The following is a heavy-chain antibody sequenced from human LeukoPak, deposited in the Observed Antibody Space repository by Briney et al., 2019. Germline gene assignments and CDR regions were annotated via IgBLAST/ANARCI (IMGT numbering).Heavy chain of an antibody. CDR3: ATEATQGPWFDP. CDR1: GYTFTGYY. J-gene: IGHJ5*02. D-gene: IGHD5-24*01. V-gene: IGHV1-2*02. Sequence: ASVKVSCKASGYTFTGYYMHWVRQAPGQGLEWMGWINPNSDGTNYAQNFQGRVSMTRDTSISTAYMELSSLTSDDTAVYYCATEATQGPWFDPWGQGTLITVSS. CDR2: INPNSDGT.